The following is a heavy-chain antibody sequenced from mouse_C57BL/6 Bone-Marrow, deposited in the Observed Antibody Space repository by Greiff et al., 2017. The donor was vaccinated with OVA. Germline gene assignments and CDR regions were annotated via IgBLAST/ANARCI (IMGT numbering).Heavy chain of an antibody. CDR3: AMITTVVATRDYYAMDY. V-gene: IGHV1-75*01. CDR2: IFPGSGST. Sequence: QVHVKQSGPELVKPGASVKISCKASGYTFTDYYINWVKQRPGQGLEWIGWIFPGSGSTYYNEKFKGKATLTVDKSSSTAYMLLSSLTSEDSAVYFCAMITTVVATRDYYAMDYWGQGTSVTVSS. J-gene: IGHJ4*01. CDR1: GYTFTDYY. D-gene: IGHD1-1*01.